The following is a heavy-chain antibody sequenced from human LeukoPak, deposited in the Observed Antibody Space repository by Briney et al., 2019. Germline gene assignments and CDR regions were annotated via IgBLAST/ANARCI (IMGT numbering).Heavy chain of an antibody. CDR3: TTWRWGVQAAY. D-gene: IGHD3-10*01. CDR1: GFTFSNAW. Sequence: GGSLRLSCAASGFTFSNAWMSWVRQAPGKGLEWVGRIKSKTDGGTTDYAAPVKGRFTISRDDSKNTLYLQMNSLKTENTAVYYCTTWRWGVQAAYWGQGTLVTVSS. J-gene: IGHJ4*02. V-gene: IGHV3-15*01. CDR2: IKSKTDGGTT.